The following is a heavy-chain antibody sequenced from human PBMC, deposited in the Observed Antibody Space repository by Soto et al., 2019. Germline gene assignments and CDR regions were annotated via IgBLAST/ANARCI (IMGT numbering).Heavy chain of an antibody. J-gene: IGHJ4*02. CDR3: ARGRGYSDGIDY. CDR2: MNPNSGST. D-gene: IGHD2-15*01. V-gene: IGHV1-8*01. Sequence: ASVKVSCKASGYTFTSLDINWVRQATGQGLEWMGWMNPNSGSTGSAQKFQGRVAMTRDTSINTAYMELSSLRSDATAVYYCARGRGYSDGIDYWGQGTLVTVSS. CDR1: GYTFTSLD.